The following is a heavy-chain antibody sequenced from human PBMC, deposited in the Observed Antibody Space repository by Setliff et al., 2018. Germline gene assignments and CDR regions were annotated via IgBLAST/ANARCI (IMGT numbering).Heavy chain of an antibody. CDR1: GYTFTTYA. Sequence: ASVKVSCKTSGYTFTTYAISWMRQAPGQGLEWMGWTNTNTGNPSYAQDFTGRFVFSLDTSVSTAYLQISSLKAEDTAVYYCARASRFGTIVYKGYYYMDVWGKGTTVTVSS. CDR3: ARASRFGTIVYKGYYYMDV. V-gene: IGHV7-4-1*02. CDR2: TNTNTGNP. D-gene: IGHD3-10*01. J-gene: IGHJ6*03.